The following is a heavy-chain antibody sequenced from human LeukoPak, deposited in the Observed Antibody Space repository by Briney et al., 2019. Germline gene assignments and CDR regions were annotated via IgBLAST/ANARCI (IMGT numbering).Heavy chain of an antibody. D-gene: IGHD1-7*01. CDR2: MNSDGSTT. CDR3: ATAGNYRFDN. Sequence: GGSLRLSCAASGFTFSTTWLHWVRQTPGEGLVWVSRMNSDGSTTNYADSVKGRFTISRDNAKSTLYLQTNNLRVEDTAVYYCATAGNYRFDNWGQGTLVTVSP. V-gene: IGHV3-74*01. CDR1: GFTFSTTW. J-gene: IGHJ4*02.